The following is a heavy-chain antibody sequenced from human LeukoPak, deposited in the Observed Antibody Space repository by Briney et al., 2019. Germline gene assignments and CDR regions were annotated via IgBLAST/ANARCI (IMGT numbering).Heavy chain of an antibody. CDR1: GYTFTNYW. CDR2: IYPADSDT. V-gene: IGHV5-51*01. D-gene: IGHD3-9*01. Sequence: GESLKISCQVSGYTFTNYWIGWVRQMPGKGLESMGIIYPADSDTTYSPSFQGQVTISADKSITTAYLQWSSLKASDTAMYYCARTILTGYSPFDYWGQGTLVTVSS. J-gene: IGHJ4*02. CDR3: ARTILTGYSPFDY.